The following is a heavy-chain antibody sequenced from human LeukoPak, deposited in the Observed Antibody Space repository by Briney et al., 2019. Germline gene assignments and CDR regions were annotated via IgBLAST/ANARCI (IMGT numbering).Heavy chain of an antibody. CDR1: AFTFSSYW. CDR2: INGDGSSI. D-gene: IGHD1-26*01. J-gene: IGHJ4*02. V-gene: IGHV3-74*01. Sequence: GGSLRLSXAASAFTFSSYWMHWVRQVPGKGLVWVSRINGDGSSIGYADSVKGRFTISRDNSKNTRYLQMNSLRAEDTAVYYCAKWGTGELRSAFDYWGQGTLVTVSS. CDR3: AKWGTGELRSAFDY.